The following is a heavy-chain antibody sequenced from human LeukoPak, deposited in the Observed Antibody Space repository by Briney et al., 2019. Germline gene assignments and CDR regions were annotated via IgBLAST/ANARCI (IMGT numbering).Heavy chain of an antibody. D-gene: IGHD5-24*01. CDR3: ARGSTLTRGGFDY. V-gene: IGHV3-49*03. CDR1: GFTFGNYD. Sequence: GGSLRLSCTTSGFTFGNYDVSWFRQAPGKGLECISIIRRKAFGGTIEYSASVKGRLTISRDDYKSTAYLQMNSLKTEDTAVYYCARGSTLTRGGFDYWGQGTLVTVSS. CDR2: IRRKAFGGTI. J-gene: IGHJ4*02.